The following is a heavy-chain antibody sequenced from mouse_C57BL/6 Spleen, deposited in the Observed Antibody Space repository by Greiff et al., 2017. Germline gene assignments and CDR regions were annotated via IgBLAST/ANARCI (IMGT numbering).Heavy chain of an antibody. CDR3: AQLTGPYWYFDV. CDR2: INPSTGGT. D-gene: IGHD4-1*01. J-gene: IGHJ1*03. Sequence: EVQLQESGPELVKPGASVKISCKASGYSFTGYYMNWVKQSPEKSLEWIGEINPSTGGTTYNQKFKAKATLTVDKSSSTAYMQRKSLTSEDSAVYYCAQLTGPYWYFDVWGTGTTVTVAS. CDR1: GYSFTGYY. V-gene: IGHV1-42*01.